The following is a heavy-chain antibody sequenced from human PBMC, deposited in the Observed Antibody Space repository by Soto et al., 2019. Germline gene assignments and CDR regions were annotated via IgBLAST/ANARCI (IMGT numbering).Heavy chain of an antibody. CDR1: GGPFSSYA. D-gene: IGHD3-3*01. CDR3: ARGRGGSGYVYYGMDV. Sequence: SVKVSCKASGGPFSSYAVSWVRQAPGQGLEWIGGIIPIFGTANYAQKFQGRVTITADKSTSTAYMELSSLRSEDTAVYYCARGRGGSGYVYYGMDVWGQGTTVTVSS. J-gene: IGHJ6*01. V-gene: IGHV1-69*06. CDR2: IIPIFGTA.